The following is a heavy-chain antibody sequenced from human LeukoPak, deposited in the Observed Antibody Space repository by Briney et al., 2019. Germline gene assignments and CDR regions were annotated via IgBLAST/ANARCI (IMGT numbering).Heavy chain of an antibody. CDR2: ISGSGGST. CDR3: AKDNGSGSYLDY. D-gene: IGHD3-10*01. Sequence: GGSLRLSYAASGFTFSSYAMSWVRQAPGKGLEWVSAISGSGGSTYYADSVKGRFTISRDNSKNTLYLQMNSLRAEDTAVYYCAKDNGSGSYLDYWGQGTLVTVSS. J-gene: IGHJ4*02. CDR1: GFTFSSYA. V-gene: IGHV3-23*01.